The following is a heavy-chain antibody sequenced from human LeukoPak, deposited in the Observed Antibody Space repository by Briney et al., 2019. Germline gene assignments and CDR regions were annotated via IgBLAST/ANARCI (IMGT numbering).Heavy chain of an antibody. CDR1: GYTCTDHY. J-gene: IGHJ5*02. D-gene: IGHD1-7*01. CDR3: ARDQGNYFDP. Sequence: ASVKVSCKSSGYTCTDHYIQWVRQAPGQGLEWMGWINPNSGDTNYAQKFQGRVTLSRDTSISTAFMDLSRLTSDDTAVYYCARDQGNYFDPWGQGTLVTVSS. CDR2: INPNSGDT. V-gene: IGHV1-2*02.